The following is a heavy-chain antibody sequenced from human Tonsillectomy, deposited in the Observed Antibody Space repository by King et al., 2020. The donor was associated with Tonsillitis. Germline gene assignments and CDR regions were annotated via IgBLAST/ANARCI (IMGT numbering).Heavy chain of an antibody. CDR1: GFAFSTYA. V-gene: IGHV3-23*04. CDR3: SGCSGARCFEPRHY. J-gene: IGHJ4*02. Sequence: VQLVESGGGLVQPGGSLRLSCAASGFAFSTYAMTWVRQAPGKGLEWVSALSGDGDITFYADSVKGRFTISRDNSKNTLFLQMNNLRAEDTAMYYCSGCSGARCFEPRHYWGLGTLVTVSS. CDR2: LSGDGDIT. D-gene: IGHD2-2*01.